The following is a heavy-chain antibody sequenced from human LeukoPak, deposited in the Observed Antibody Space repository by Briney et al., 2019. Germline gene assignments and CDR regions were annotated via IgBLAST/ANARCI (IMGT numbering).Heavy chain of an antibody. V-gene: IGHV4-59*01. D-gene: IGHD3-10*01. CDR1: GGSFSGYY. CDR3: ARGELLWFGELLPMSWFDP. CDR2: IYYSGST. Sequence: SETLSLTCAVYGGSFSGYYWSWIRQPPGKGLEWIGYIYYSGSTNYNPSLKSRVTISVDTSKNQFSLKLSSVTAADTAVYYCARGELLWFGELLPMSWFDPWGQGTLVTVSS. J-gene: IGHJ5*02.